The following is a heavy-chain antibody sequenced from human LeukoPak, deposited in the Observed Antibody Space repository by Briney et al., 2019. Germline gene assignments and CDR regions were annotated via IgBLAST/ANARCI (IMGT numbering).Heavy chain of an antibody. Sequence: ASVKVSCKASGYTFTSYGISWVRQAPGQGLEWIGWISAYNGNTNYAQKLQGRVTMTTDTSTSTAYMELRSLRSDDTAVYYCARAGYSSSWTNWFDPWGQGTLVTVSS. D-gene: IGHD6-13*01. V-gene: IGHV1-18*01. CDR1: GYTFTSYG. CDR2: ISAYNGNT. J-gene: IGHJ5*02. CDR3: ARAGYSSSWTNWFDP.